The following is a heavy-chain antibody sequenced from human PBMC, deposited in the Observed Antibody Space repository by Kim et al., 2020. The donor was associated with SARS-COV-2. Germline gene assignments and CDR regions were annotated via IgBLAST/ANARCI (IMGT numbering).Heavy chain of an antibody. D-gene: IGHD1-26*01. CDR2: IYYSGST. Sequence: SETLSLTCTVSGGSISSSSYYWGWIRQPPGKGLEWIGSIYYSGSTYYNPSLKSRVTISVDTSKNQFSLKLSSVTAADTAVYYCARLRYSGSYEGFYYFDYWGQGTLVTVSS. J-gene: IGHJ4*02. CDR3: ARLRYSGSYEGFYYFDY. V-gene: IGHV4-39*01. CDR1: GGSISSSSYY.